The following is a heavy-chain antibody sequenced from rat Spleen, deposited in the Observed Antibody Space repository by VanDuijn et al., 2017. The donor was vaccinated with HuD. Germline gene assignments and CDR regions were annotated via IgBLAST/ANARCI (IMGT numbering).Heavy chain of an antibody. D-gene: IGHD1-2*01. CDR2: ITYDGSST. CDR3: ARPDYSRFDY. CDR1: GFTISNHY. V-gene: IGHV5-7*01. J-gene: IGHJ2*01. Sequence: EVQLVESGGGLVQPGRSMELSCAASGFTISNHYMAWVRQAPKKGLEWVATITYDGSSTYYPDSVKGRFTISRDTAENTLYLQMGSLRSEDTATYYCARPDYSRFDYWGQGVMVTVSS.